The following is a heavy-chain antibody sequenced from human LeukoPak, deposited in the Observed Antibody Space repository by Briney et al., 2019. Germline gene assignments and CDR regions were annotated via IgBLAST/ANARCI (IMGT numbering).Heavy chain of an antibody. D-gene: IGHD3-10*01. V-gene: IGHV3-74*01. J-gene: IGHJ4*02. CDR1: GFTFSSYW. CDR2: INREGSST. Sequence: GRSLSLSCAASGFTFSSYWMHCVRQAPGKWHVCLSRINREGSSTFYADSVKGRFTTSRDNAENTVYLQMNSLRADDTAVYYCARMPGGSGSQYDYWGQGTLVIVSS. CDR3: ARMPGGSGSQYDY.